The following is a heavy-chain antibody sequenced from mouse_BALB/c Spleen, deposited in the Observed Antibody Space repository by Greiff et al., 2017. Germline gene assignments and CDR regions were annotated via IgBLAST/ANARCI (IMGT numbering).Heavy chain of an antibody. CDR1: GFTFSSYA. J-gene: IGHJ4*01. D-gene: IGHD3-1*01. Sequence: EVKLVESGGGLVKPGGSLKLSCAASGFTFSSYAMSWVRQSPEKRLEWVAEISSGGSYTYYPDTVTGRFTISRDNAKNTLYLELSSLRSEDTAMYYCARDREDAMDYWGQGTSVTVSS. V-gene: IGHV5-9-4*01. CDR2: ISSGGSYT. CDR3: ARDREDAMDY.